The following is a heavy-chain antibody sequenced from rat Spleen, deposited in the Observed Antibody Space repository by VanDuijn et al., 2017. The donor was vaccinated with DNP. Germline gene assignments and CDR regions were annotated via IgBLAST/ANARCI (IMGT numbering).Heavy chain of an antibody. Sequence: EVQLVESGGGLVQPGRSLKLSCAASGFTFSDYSMAWVRQAPKQGLEWVATIVYDGSSSFYGDSVTGRFTISRDNAKSTLYLQMDSLRSEDTATYYCTTFEGRDAWGQGTSVTVSS. CDR2: IVYDGSSS. CDR1: GFTFSDYS. V-gene: IGHV5S10*01. J-gene: IGHJ4*01. CDR3: TTFEGRDA. D-gene: IGHD1-11*01.